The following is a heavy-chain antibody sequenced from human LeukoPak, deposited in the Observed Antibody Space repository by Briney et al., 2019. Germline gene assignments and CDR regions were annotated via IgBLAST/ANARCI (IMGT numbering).Heavy chain of an antibody. CDR1: GFTFISYG. CDR3: AKETTVTLRRFDY. D-gene: IGHD4-17*01. CDR2: ISGSGGGT. J-gene: IGHJ4*02. Sequence: GGSLRLSCAASGFTFISYGMSWVRQAPGKGLEWVSSISGSGGGTYYADSVKGRFTISRDNSKNTLYLQMNSLRAEDTAVYYCAKETTVTLRRFDYWGQGTLVTVSS. V-gene: IGHV3-23*01.